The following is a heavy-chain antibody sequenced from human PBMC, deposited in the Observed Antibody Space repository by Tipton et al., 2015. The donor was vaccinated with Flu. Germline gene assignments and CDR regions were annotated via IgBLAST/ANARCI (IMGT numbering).Heavy chain of an antibody. V-gene: IGHV3-21*01. J-gene: IGHJ2*01. D-gene: IGHD5/OR15-5a*01. CDR2: INSDSGYI. CDR3: VRGSGTESTIFRYFDI. Sequence: AASGFTFSTYSMNWVRQAPGKGLEWVSSINSDSGYIYYADSVKGRFTISRDNAENSLFLQMDSPRVEDTAVYYCVRGSGTESTIFRYFDIWGRGPLVTVSS. CDR1: GFTFSTYS.